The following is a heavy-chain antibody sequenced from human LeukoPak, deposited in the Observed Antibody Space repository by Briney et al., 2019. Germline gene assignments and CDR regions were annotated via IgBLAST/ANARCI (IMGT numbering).Heavy chain of an antibody. V-gene: IGHV3-21*01. CDR2: ISRTSSSI. Sequence: GGSLRLSCAASGFTVSSNYMSWVRQAPGKGLEWVSSISRTSSSIYYADSVKGRFTISRDNAKNSLYLQMNSLRAEDTAVYYCARDYYGDYFFDYWGQGTLVTVSS. CDR1: GFTVSSNY. D-gene: IGHD4-17*01. J-gene: IGHJ4*02. CDR3: ARDYYGDYFFDY.